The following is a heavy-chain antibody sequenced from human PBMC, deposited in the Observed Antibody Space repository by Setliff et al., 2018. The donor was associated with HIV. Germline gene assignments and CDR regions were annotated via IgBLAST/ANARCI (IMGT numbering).Heavy chain of an antibody. J-gene: IGHJ6*02. CDR1: GGSFSGYY. Sequence: PSETLSLTCAVYGGSFSGYYWSWIRQPPGKGLEWIGEINHSGSTSYNASLKSRVTLSVDTSKKQFSLKLRSVTAADTAVYYCASLGYCSGVRCYQPSYYYYGLDVWGQGTTVTVSS. CDR3: ASLGYCSGVRCYQPSYYYYGLDV. D-gene: IGHD2-15*01. CDR2: INHSGST. V-gene: IGHV4-34*01.